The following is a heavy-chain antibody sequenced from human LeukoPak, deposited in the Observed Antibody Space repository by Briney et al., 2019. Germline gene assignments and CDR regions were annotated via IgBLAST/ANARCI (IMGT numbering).Heavy chain of an antibody. D-gene: IGHD4-23*01. CDR3: ATDYGGNSDWYFDL. V-gene: IGHV4-4*08. Sequence: SETLSLTCTVSGGSISSYYWSWIRQPPGKGLEWIGNISPSGSTNYNPSLKSRVTISVDTSKRHTSLRLSSVTAADTAVYYCATDYGGNSDWYFDLWGRGTLVTVSS. CDR2: ISPSGST. J-gene: IGHJ2*01. CDR1: GGSISSYY.